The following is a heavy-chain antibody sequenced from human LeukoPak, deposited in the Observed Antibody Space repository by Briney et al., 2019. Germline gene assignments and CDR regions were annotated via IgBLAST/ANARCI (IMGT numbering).Heavy chain of an antibody. J-gene: IGHJ4*02. CDR2: MNTAGST. Sequence: PSETLSLTCTVSGDSLSIGSYYWSWIRQPAGKGLEWIGRMNTAGSTKYNPSLKSRVTISVDRTNNQFSLKLSSVTAADTAVYYCARDCDYWGQGTLVAVSS. CDR3: ARDCDY. V-gene: IGHV4-61*02. CDR1: GDSLSIGSYY.